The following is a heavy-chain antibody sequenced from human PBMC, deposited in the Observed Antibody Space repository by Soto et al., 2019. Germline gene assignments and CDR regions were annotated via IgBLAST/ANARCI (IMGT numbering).Heavy chain of an antibody. Sequence: QVQLQESGPGLVKPSETLSLTCTVSGGSISSYYWSWIRQPAGKGLEWIGRIYTSGSTNYNPSLKSRVTMSVDTAKNQFSLKLSSVTAADTAVYYCARETYYDILTGLDYFDYWGQGTLVTVSS. CDR1: GGSISSYY. V-gene: IGHV4-4*07. D-gene: IGHD3-9*01. CDR2: IYTSGST. CDR3: ARETYYDILTGLDYFDY. J-gene: IGHJ4*02.